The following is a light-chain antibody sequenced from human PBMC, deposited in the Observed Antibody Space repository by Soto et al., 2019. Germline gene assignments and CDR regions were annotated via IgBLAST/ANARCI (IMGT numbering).Light chain of an antibody. J-gene: IGKJ1*01. CDR1: QGIRND. V-gene: IGKV1-17*01. CDR3: HQYSNWPPWT. CDR2: AAS. Sequence: DIQLTQSPSSLSASLGDRVTITCRASQGIRNDLGWYQQKPGKAPKRLIYAASSLQSGVPSRFSGSGSGTEFTLTISSLQSEDSAVYDCHQYSNWPPWTFGPGTKVDIK.